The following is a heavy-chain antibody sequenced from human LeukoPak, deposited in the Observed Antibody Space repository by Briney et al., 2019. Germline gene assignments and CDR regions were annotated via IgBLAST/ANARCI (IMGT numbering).Heavy chain of an antibody. CDR2: IIASSGST. Sequence: GGSLRLSCAASGFSFNNYAMSWVRQAPGKGLEWVSIIIASSGSTFYADSVKGRITISRDNSKNTLYLQMNSLRVEDTAVYYCVKGGYDYVEVAYFDFWGQGTLVTVSS. CDR3: VKGGYDYVEVAYFDF. CDR1: GFSFNNYA. J-gene: IGHJ4*02. D-gene: IGHD5-12*01. V-gene: IGHV3-23*01.